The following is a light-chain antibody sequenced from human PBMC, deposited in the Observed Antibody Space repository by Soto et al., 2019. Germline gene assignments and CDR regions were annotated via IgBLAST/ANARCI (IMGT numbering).Light chain of an antibody. CDR2: GAT. CDR1: QSVSSY. V-gene: IGKV3-15*01. Sequence: IVLTQSPATLSLSPWERATLSCRASQSVSSYLAWYQQKPGQAPRLLFYGATTRATGIPARFSGSGSGTEFTLTISSLQSEDFAVYYCQQYNNWPRTFGQGTKVDIK. CDR3: QQYNNWPRT. J-gene: IGKJ1*01.